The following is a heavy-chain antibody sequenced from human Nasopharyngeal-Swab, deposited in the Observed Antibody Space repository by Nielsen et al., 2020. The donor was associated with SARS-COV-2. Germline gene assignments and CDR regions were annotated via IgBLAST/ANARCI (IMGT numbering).Heavy chain of an antibody. J-gene: IGHJ4*02. Sequence: GESLKISCAASGFAFSSYVLHWVRRAPGKGPEWVSAIGTGGDTYYADSVMGRFTISRDNAKNSLYLQMNSLRAEDTAVYYCATAFGVTMISPCNYWGQGTLVTVSS. D-gene: IGHD3-22*01. V-gene: IGHV3-47*02. CDR2: IGTGGDT. CDR1: GFAFSSYV. CDR3: ATAFGVTMISPCNY.